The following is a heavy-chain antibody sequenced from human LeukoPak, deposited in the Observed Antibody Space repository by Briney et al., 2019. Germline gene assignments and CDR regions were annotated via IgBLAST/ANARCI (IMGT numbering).Heavy chain of an antibody. D-gene: IGHD3-16*01. V-gene: IGHV3-53*01. CDR2: IYSGGST. CDR1: GFTVSINY. J-gene: IGHJ4*02. Sequence: GGSLRLSCAASGFTVSINYMSWVRQAPGKGLEWVSVIYSGGSTYYADSVKGRFTISRDHSKNTLFLQMNTLRADDTAVYYCARGGGSEVVGPFDYWGQGTLVTVSS. CDR3: ARGGGSEVVGPFDY.